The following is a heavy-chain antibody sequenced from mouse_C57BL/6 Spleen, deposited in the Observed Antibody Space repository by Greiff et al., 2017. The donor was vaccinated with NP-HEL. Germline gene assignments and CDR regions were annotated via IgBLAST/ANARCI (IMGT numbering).Heavy chain of an antibody. V-gene: IGHV1-39*01. D-gene: IGHD1-3*01. CDR1: GYSFTDYN. Sequence: EVQLQQSGPVLVKPGASVKISCKASGYSFTDYNMNWVKQSHGKSLEWIGVINPNYGTTSYKQKFKGKATLTVDQSSSTAYMQLNSLTSEDSAVYYCARSRIVDASYDVDYWGQGTSVTVSS. CDR3: ARSRIVDASYDVDY. J-gene: IGHJ4*01. CDR2: INPNYGTT.